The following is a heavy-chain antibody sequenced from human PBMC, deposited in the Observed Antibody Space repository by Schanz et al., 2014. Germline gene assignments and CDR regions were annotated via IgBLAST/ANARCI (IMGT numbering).Heavy chain of an antibody. CDR2: LSGSGGST. J-gene: IGHJ6*02. D-gene: IGHD2-15*01. Sequence: EVQLLESGGGLVQPGGSLRLSCAASGFTFSSYAMSWVLQAPGKGLEWVSALSGSGGSTYYADSVKGRFTISRDNSENTLYLQMNSLSADDTAVFYCAKGMGYCSGGTCYDYYYYGLDVWGQGTTVTVSS. V-gene: IGHV3-23*01. CDR1: GFTFSSYA. CDR3: AKGMGYCSGGTCYDYYYYGLDV.